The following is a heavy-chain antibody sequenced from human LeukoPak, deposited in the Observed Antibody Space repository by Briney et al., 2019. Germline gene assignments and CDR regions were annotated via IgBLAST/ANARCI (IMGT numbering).Heavy chain of an antibody. CDR1: GYTFTGYY. D-gene: IGHD6-19*01. Sequence: GASVKVSCKAAGYTFTGYYMHWVPQAPGQGLEGMGWIKPNSGVTNYAQKFQGRVTMTRDTSISTAYMELSRLRSDDTAVYYCARASGIAVAGTWGQGTLVTVSS. CDR3: ARASGIAVAGT. J-gene: IGHJ4*02. CDR2: IKPNSGVT. V-gene: IGHV1-2*02.